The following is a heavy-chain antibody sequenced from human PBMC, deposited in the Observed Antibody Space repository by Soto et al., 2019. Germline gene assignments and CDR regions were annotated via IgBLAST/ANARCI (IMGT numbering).Heavy chain of an antibody. CDR2: IIPIFGTA. V-gene: IGHV1-69*01. J-gene: IGHJ6*02. Sequence: QVQLVQSGAEVKKPGSSVKVSCKASGGTFSSYAISWVRQAPVQGLEWMGGIIPIFGTANYAQKIQGRVTITADESTSTAYMELSRLRSEDTAVYYWARESSYYYGMDVWGQGTTVTVSS. CDR3: ARESSYYYGMDV. CDR1: GGTFSSYA.